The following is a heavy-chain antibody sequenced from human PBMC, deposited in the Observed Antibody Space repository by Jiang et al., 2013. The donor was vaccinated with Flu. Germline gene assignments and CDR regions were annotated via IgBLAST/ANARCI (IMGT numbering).Heavy chain of an antibody. CDR2: TYYRSKWYN. CDR1: GDSVSSNSAA. V-gene: IGHV6-1*01. J-gene: IGHJ5*02. CDR3: ARAGSYSSSWYNRDNWFDP. Sequence: QTLSLTCAISGDSVSSNSAAWNWIRQSPSRGLEWLGRTYYRSKWYNDYAVSVKSRITINPDTSKNQFSLQLNSVTPEDTAVYYCARAGSYSSSWYNRDNWFDPWGQGTLVTVSS. D-gene: IGHD6-13*01.